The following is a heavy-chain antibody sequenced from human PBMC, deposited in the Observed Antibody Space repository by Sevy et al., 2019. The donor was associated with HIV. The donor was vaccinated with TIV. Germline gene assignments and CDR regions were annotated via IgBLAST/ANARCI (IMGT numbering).Heavy chain of an antibody. D-gene: IGHD3-16*01. CDR2: IYCGGST. J-gene: IGHJ4*02. CDR3: ARGRITFFDD. CDR1: GGPISTSTNF. Sequence: SETLSLTCIVSGGPISTSTNFWGWIRHPPGKGLEWIGGIYCGGSTYYNPSLKSRVAISVDTSKNQFSLKVNSVSAADTAVYYSARGRITFFDDWGQGALVTVSS. V-gene: IGHV4-39*01.